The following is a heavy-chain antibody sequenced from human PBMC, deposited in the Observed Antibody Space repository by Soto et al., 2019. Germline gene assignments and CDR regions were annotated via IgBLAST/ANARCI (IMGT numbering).Heavy chain of an antibody. CDR2: INHSGST. CDR3: ARKYCSSTSCYRGPRYYYYMDV. D-gene: IGHD2-2*01. V-gene: IGHV4-34*01. CDR1: GGSFSGYY. Sequence: SETLSLTCAVYGGSFSGYYWSWIRQPPGKGLEWIGEINHSGSTNYNPSLKSRVTISVDTSKNQFSLKLSSVTAADTVVYYCARKYCSSTSCYRGPRYYYYMDVWGKGTTVTVSS. J-gene: IGHJ6*03.